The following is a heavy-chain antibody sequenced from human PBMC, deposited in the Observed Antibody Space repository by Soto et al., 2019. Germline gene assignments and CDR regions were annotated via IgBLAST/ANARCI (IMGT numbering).Heavy chain of an antibody. V-gene: IGHV1-18*01. CDR3: GRTAGMCPVGTTPRVMYHYCET. CDR2: ISRYNGNT. J-gene: IGHJ5*02. CDR1: GYTFTKYG. D-gene: IGHD1-7*01. Sequence: ASVKVSCKASGYTFTKYGIAWARQPPGQGLEWMGWISRYNGNTVYAQKVEGRVSMTTDTSTTTAYMELKSLRSDDTALYYCGRTAGMCPVGTTPRVMYHYCETWRQGTL.